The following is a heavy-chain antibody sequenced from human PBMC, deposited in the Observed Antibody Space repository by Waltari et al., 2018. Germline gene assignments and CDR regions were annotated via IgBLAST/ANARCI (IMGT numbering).Heavy chain of an antibody. D-gene: IGHD3-3*01. CDR3: TTLFGDFWSGYFFDY. Sequence: EVQLVESGGDLVRPGGSLRLSCAASGFSFSNAWMSWVRQAPGKGLEGGGRIKSKTEGGTTDYAAPVKGRFTISRDDSENTLYLEMNSLKTEDTAVYYCTTLFGDFWSGYFFDYWGQGTLVTVSS. CDR1: GFSFSNAW. V-gene: IGHV3-15*01. CDR2: IKSKTEGGTT. J-gene: IGHJ4*02.